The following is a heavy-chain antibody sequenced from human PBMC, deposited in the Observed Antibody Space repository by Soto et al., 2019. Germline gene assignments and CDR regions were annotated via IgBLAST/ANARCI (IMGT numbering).Heavy chain of an antibody. J-gene: IGHJ4*02. CDR3: ASVGSTWYFDY. Sequence: EVQLVESGGGLVKPGGSLRLSCAASGFTFNIHIMNWVRQAPGKGLEWVSSLSSSGSNIFYADSVKGRFTISRDNAKNSRYLQMNSLRADDTAVYYCASVGSTWYFDYWGQGTLVTFSS. D-gene: IGHD6-13*01. CDR1: GFTFNIHI. CDR2: LSSSGSNI. V-gene: IGHV3-21*01.